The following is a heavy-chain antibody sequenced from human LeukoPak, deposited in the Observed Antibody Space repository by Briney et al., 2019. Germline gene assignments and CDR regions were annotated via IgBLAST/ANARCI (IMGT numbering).Heavy chain of an antibody. Sequence: GSLRLSCAASGFTFSSYAMSWVRQAPGKALEWVSAISGSGGSTYYADSVKGRFTISRDNSKNTLYLQMNSLRAEDTAVYYCASNLEMATTPPDYWGQGTLVTVSS. V-gene: IGHV3-23*01. CDR2: ISGSGGST. D-gene: IGHD5-24*01. J-gene: IGHJ4*02. CDR1: GFTFSSYA. CDR3: ASNLEMATTPPDY.